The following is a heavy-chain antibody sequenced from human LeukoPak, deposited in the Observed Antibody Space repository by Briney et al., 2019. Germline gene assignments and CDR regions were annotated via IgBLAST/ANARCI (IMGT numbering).Heavy chain of an antibody. D-gene: IGHD3-10*01. J-gene: IGHJ6*03. CDR2: INPSGGST. CDR3: ARARGDNYYYYYMDV. Sequence: ASVKVSRKASGYTFTSYYMHWVRQAPGQGLEWMGIINPSGGSTSYAQKFQGRVTMTRDTSTSTVYMELSSLRSEDTAVYYCARARGDNYYYYYMDVWGKGTTVTVSS. V-gene: IGHV1-46*01. CDR1: GYTFTSYY.